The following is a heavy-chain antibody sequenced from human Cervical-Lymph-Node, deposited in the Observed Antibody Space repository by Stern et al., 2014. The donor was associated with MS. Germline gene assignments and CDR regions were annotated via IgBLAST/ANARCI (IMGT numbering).Heavy chain of an antibody. V-gene: IGHV1-69*01. CDR3: ALGGFGHYFEY. J-gene: IGHJ4*02. Sequence: VQLVQSGPEVQKPWSSVKVPCRASGGTFSSSDFSWVVQAPGQGLEWMEGIIPSIGTANYAQKYQGRVTITADESTSTAYMELSSVRSEDTAIYYCALGGFGHYFEYWGQGTLVTVSS. CDR2: IIPSIGTA. CDR1: GGTFSSSD. D-gene: IGHD3-10*01.